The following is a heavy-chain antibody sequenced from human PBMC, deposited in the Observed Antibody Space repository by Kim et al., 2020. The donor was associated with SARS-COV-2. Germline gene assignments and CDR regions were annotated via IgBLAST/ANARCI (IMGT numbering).Heavy chain of an antibody. V-gene: IGHV3-74*01. D-gene: IGHD5-18*01. CDR2: T. CDR3: ARAAAMSEFDY. J-gene: IGHJ4*02. Sequence: TSYADSVKGRFTISRDNAKNTLYLQMNSLRAEDTAVYYCARAAAMSEFDYWGQGTLVTVSS.